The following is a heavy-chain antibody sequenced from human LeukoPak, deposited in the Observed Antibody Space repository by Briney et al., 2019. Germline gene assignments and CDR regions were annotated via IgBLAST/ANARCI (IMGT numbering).Heavy chain of an antibody. J-gene: IGHJ3*02. CDR3: ARHPYYYGSGSSVIDI. D-gene: IGHD3-10*01. Sequence: SETLSLTCTVSGGSISSYYWSLIRQPPGKGLEWIGYIYYSGSTNYNPSLKSRVTISVDTSKNQFSLKLSSVTAADTAVYYCARHPYYYGSGSSVIDIWGQGTMVTVSS. CDR1: GGSISSYY. V-gene: IGHV4-59*08. CDR2: IYYSGST.